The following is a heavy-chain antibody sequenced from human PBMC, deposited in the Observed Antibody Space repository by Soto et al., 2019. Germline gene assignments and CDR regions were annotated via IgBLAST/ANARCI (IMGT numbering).Heavy chain of an antibody. CDR1: GGSISSYY. D-gene: IGHD6-19*01. CDR3: ARVRSSGWLNWFDP. V-gene: IGHV4-4*07. CDR2: IYTSGST. Sequence: SETLSLTCTVSGGSISSYYWSWIRQPAGKGLEWIGRIYTSGSTNYNPSLKSRVTMSVDTSKNQFSLKLSSVTAADTAVYYCARVRSSGWLNWFDPWGQGTLVTVSS. J-gene: IGHJ5*02.